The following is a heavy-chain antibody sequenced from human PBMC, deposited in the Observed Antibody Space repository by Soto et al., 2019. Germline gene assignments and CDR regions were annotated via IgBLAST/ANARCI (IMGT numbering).Heavy chain of an antibody. CDR1: GGSISSYY. D-gene: IGHD6-19*01. CDR3: ARVRSSGWLNWFDP. V-gene: IGHV4-4*07. CDR2: IYTSGST. Sequence: SETLSLTCTVSGGSISSYYWSWIRQPAGKGLEWIGRIYTSGSTNYNPSLKSRVTMSVDTSKNQFSLKLSSVTAADTAVYYCARVRSSGWLNWFDPWGQGTLVTVSS. J-gene: IGHJ5*02.